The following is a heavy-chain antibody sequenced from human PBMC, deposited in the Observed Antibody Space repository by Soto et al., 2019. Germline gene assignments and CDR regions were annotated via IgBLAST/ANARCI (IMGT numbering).Heavy chain of an antibody. V-gene: IGHV1-18*01. CDR2: ISAYNGNT. D-gene: IGHD2-21*02. J-gene: IGHJ5*02. Sequence: QVQLVQSGGEVKKPGASVKVSCKASGYTFTSYGISWVRQAPGQGLEWMGWISAYNGNTNYAQKLQGRVTMTTETSTCKAYKELRSLRSDDTSVYYCARGTRGTPVVTPYLTWGQGTLVTVSS. CDR3: ARGTRGTPVVTPYLT. CDR1: GYTFTSYG.